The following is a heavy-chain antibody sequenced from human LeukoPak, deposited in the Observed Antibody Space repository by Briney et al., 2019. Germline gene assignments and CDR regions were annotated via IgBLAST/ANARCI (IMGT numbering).Heavy chain of an antibody. V-gene: IGHV1-46*01. D-gene: IGHD3-22*01. Sequence: GASVKVSCKASGYTFTNYYIHWVRQAPGQGLECIGIINPSGGSTSYAQKFQGRVTMTRDMSTSTVYMELSSLRSEDTAVYYCARDGDYYDSSGYTDYWGQGTLVTVSS. CDR1: GYTFTNYY. CDR3: ARDGDYYDSSGYTDY. CDR2: INPSGGST. J-gene: IGHJ4*02.